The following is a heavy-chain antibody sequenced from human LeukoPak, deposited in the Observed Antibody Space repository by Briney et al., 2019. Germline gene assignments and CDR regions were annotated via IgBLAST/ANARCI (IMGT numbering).Heavy chain of an antibody. CDR2: ISSSSSYI. V-gene: IGHV3-21*01. CDR3: GRDLSGWYGPDY. CDR1: GFTFSSYS. J-gene: IGHJ4*02. D-gene: IGHD6-19*01. Sequence: GGSLRLSYAASGFTFSSYSMNWVRQAPGKGLEWVSSISSSSSYIYYADSVKGRFTISRDNAKNSPYLQMNSLRAEDTAVYYCGRDLSGWYGPDYWGQGTLVTVSS.